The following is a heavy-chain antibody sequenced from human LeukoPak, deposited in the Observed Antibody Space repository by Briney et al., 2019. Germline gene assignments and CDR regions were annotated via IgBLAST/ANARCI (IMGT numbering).Heavy chain of an antibody. Sequence: ASVKVSCKASGYTFTSYGISWVRQAPGQGLEWMGWISAYNGNTNYAQKLQGRVTMTTDTSTGTAYMELRSLRSDDTAVYYCARVIVGKDILTGYSDYWGQGTLVTVSS. V-gene: IGHV1-18*01. CDR1: GYTFTSYG. J-gene: IGHJ4*02. CDR3: ARVIVGKDILTGYSDY. CDR2: ISAYNGNT. D-gene: IGHD3-9*01.